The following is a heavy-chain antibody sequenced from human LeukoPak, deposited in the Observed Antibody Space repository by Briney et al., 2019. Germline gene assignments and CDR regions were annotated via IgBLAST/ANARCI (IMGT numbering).Heavy chain of an antibody. CDR2: ISGSGGRT. CDR3: VKEKLAYCGGDCFGEYFQD. J-gene: IGHJ1*01. CDR1: GITFDSYA. D-gene: IGHD2-21*02. Sequence: GGSLRLSCAAAGITFDSYAMSWVRQAPGKGLEWISVISGSGGRTSYADSVKGRFIISRNNSKNTLHLQMHSLRAEDTAVYYCVKEKLAYCGGDCFGEYFQDWGQGTLVTVSS. V-gene: IGHV3-23*01.